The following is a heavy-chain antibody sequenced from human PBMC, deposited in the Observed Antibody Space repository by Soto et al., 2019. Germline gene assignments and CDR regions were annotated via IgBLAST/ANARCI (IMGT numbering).Heavy chain of an antibody. CDR3: ARDRGGAFIWFGELPYYYYGMDV. V-gene: IGHV3-11*05. J-gene: IGHJ6*02. CDR1: GFTFSDYY. Sequence: QVQLVESGGGLVKPGGSLRLSCAASGFTFSDYYMSWIRQAPGKGLEWVSYISSSSSYTNYADSVKGRFTISRDNAKNSLYLQMNSLRAEDTAVYYCARDRGGAFIWFGELPYYYYGMDVWGQGTTVTVSS. D-gene: IGHD3-10*01. CDR2: ISSSSSYT.